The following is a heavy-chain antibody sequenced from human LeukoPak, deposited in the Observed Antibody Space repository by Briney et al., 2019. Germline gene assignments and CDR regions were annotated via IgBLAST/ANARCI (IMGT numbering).Heavy chain of an antibody. Sequence: SGTLSLTCTVSGGSISSSSYYWGWIRQPPGKGLEWIGSIYYSGSTYYNPSLKSRVTISVDTSKNQFSLKLSSVTAADTAVYYCAGGIGAFDIWGQGTMVTVSS. CDR3: AGGIGAFDI. CDR2: IYYSGST. J-gene: IGHJ3*02. D-gene: IGHD6-13*01. CDR1: GGSISSSSYY. V-gene: IGHV4-39*01.